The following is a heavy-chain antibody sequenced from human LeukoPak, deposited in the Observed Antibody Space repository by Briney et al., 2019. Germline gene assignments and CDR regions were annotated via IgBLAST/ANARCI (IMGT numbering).Heavy chain of an antibody. CDR1: GGSISSGDYY. D-gene: IGHD3-22*01. CDR2: IYTSGST. Sequence: SQTLSLTCTVSGGSISSGDYYWSWIRQPAGKGLEWIGRIYTSGSTNYNPSLKSRVTMSVDTSKNQFSLKLSSVTAADTAVYYCARGRRSITMIGTGRKYFDFWGQGTLVTVSS. V-gene: IGHV4-61*02. J-gene: IGHJ4*02. CDR3: ARGRRSITMIGTGRKYFDF.